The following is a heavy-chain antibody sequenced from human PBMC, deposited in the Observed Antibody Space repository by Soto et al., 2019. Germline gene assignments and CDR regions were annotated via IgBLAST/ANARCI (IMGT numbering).Heavy chain of an antibody. J-gene: IGHJ4*02. Sequence: SETLSLTCTVSGGSISSSSYYWGWIRQPPGKGLEWIGSIYYSGSTYYNPSLKSRVTISVDTSKNQFSLKLSSVTAADTAVYYCARHDRRSGYRYGYLHNFDYWGPGTLLTVSS. V-gene: IGHV4-39*01. CDR1: GGSISSSSYY. D-gene: IGHD5-18*01. CDR3: ARHDRRSGYRYGYLHNFDY. CDR2: IYYSGST.